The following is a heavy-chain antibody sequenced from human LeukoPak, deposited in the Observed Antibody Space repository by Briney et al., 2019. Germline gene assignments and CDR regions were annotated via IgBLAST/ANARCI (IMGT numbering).Heavy chain of an antibody. Sequence: SETLSLTCAVYGGSFSGYYWSWLRQPPGKGLEWIGEVNHSGSTNYNPSLKSRVTISVDTSKNQFSLKLSSVTAADTAVYYCARGLGYCTNGVCSMGSYYFDYWGQGTLVTVSS. CDR1: GGSFSGYY. J-gene: IGHJ4*02. CDR2: VNHSGST. CDR3: ARGLGYCTNGVCSMGSYYFDY. D-gene: IGHD2-8*01. V-gene: IGHV4-34*01.